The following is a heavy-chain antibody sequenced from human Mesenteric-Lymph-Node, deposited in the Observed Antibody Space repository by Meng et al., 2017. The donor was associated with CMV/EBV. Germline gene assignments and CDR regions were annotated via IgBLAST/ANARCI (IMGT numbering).Heavy chain of an antibody. Sequence: VLSSAAGGMPGAPVLVSCNASGYTFTDFCIHWARQAPGQGLEWMGRINPNSGVSNSAQNFQGRVTMTRDTSISTAYMELGRLTSDDTAVYYCARDNVNPEGFDHWGQGTLVTVSS. CDR2: INPNSGVS. CDR3: ARDNVNPEGFDH. CDR1: GYTFTDFC. D-gene: IGHD2/OR15-2a*01. V-gene: IGHV1-2*06. J-gene: IGHJ5*02.